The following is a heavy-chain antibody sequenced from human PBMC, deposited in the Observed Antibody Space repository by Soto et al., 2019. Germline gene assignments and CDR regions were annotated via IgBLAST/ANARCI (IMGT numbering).Heavy chain of an antibody. CDR2: IYWDDDK. D-gene: IGHD6-13*01. CDR1: GFSLSTSGVG. CDR3: AHRIAITAAAHFDY. J-gene: IGHJ4*02. V-gene: IGHV2-5*02. Sequence: QITLKESGPTLVKPTQTLTLTCTFSGFSLSTSGVGVGWIRQPPGKALEWLALIYWDDDKRYSPSLKSRLTITKDTSKNQVVLTMTNMDPVDTATYYCAHRIAITAAAHFDYWGQGTLITVSS.